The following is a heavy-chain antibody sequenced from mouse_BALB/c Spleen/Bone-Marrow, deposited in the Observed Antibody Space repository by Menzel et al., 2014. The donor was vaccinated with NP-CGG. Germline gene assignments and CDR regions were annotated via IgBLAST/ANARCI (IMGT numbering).Heavy chain of an antibody. V-gene: IGHV5-6*01. CDR2: ISSGGSYT. Sequence: EVQREESGGDLVKPGGSLKLSCAASGFTFSNYGMSWVRQTPDKRLEWVATISSGGSYTYFPDSVKGRFTISRDNAKNTLYLQMNSLKSEDAAMYYCARLTPDYAMDYWGQGTSVTVSS. CDR3: ARLTPDYAMDY. D-gene: IGHD1-3*01. J-gene: IGHJ4*01. CDR1: GFTFSNYG.